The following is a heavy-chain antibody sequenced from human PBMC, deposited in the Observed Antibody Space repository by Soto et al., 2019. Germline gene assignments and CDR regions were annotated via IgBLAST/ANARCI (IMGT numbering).Heavy chain of an antibody. CDR3: TRDASRDSSARGWFDP. CDR2: ISSNSAYI. Sequence: GGSLRLSCAASGFTFRSFTMNWVRQAPGKGLEWVSTISSNSAYIYYTDALRGRFTISRDNAQNSLHLQMHSRRAEDTAVYYCTRDASRDSSARGWFDPWGPGTLVTVS. V-gene: IGHV3-21*01. J-gene: IGHJ5*02. CDR1: GFTFRSFT. D-gene: IGHD6-13*01.